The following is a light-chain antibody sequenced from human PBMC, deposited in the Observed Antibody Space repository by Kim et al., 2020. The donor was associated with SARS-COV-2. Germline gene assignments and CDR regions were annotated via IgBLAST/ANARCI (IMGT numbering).Light chain of an antibody. CDR2: HTS. Sequence: LVVTQSPGTLSLSPGDKATLSCWASQTVTNNYLAWYQQRPGQAPRLLISHTSTRATGIPARFSGSGSGTDFTLTISRLEPEDFAVYYCQPHGTSPVPFGQGTKVDIK. CDR1: QTVTNNY. J-gene: IGKJ1*01. CDR3: QPHGTSPVP. V-gene: IGKV3-20*01.